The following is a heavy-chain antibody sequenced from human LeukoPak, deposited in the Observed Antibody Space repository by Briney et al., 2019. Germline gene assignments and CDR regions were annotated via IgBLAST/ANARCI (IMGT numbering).Heavy chain of an antibody. Sequence: SQTLSLTCAISGDSVSTNSGAWNWLRQSPSRGLEWLGRTYYRSKWYNDYAVSVKGRISINPDTSKNQFSLQLNSVTPEDTAVYYCAGTVGLALAGDRRLDYWGQGTLVTVSS. J-gene: IGHJ4*02. V-gene: IGHV6-1*01. CDR2: TYYRSKWYN. CDR3: AGTVGLALAGDRRLDY. CDR1: GDSVSTNSGA. D-gene: IGHD6-19*01.